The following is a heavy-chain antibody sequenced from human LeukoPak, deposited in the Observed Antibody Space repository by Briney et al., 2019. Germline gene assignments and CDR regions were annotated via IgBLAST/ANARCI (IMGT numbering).Heavy chain of an antibody. Sequence: SETLSLXCTVSGGSISSYYWSWIRQPPGKGLESIGYIYYSGSTNYNPSLKSRVTISVDTSKNQFSLKLSSVTAADTAVYYCARAMVRGVIPDYWGQGTLVTVSS. V-gene: IGHV4-59*01. CDR2: IYYSGST. D-gene: IGHD3-10*01. J-gene: IGHJ4*02. CDR1: GGSISSYY. CDR3: ARAMVRGVIPDY.